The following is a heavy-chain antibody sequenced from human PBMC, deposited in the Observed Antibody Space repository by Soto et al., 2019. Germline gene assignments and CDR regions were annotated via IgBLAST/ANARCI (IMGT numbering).Heavy chain of an antibody. CDR2: IKSKTDGGTT. D-gene: IGHD2-2*01. CDR3: TTSLCSSTSCYDY. Sequence: EVQLVESGGGLVKPGVSLRLSCAASGFTFSNAWMSWVRQAPGKGLEWVGRIKSKTDGGTTDYAAPVKGRFTISRDDSKNTLYLQMNRLKTEYTAVYYCTTSLCSSTSCYDYWGHGNLVTVAS. CDR1: GFTFSNAW. J-gene: IGHJ4*01. V-gene: IGHV3-15*01.